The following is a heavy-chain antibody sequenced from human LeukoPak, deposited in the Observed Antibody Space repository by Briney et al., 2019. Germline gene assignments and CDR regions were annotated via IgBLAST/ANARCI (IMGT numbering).Heavy chain of an antibody. J-gene: IGHJ6*03. V-gene: IGHV1-18*01. CDR1: GYTFTIYG. D-gene: IGHD6-13*01. CDR3: ARVAATTDYYYYIDV. Sequence: ASVKVSCKPSGYTFTIYGISWVRQAPGQGLEWMGWISPYNGNTNYAQKLQGRVTMTTDTSTSTAYMELRSLRSADTAVYYCARVAATTDYYYYIDVWGEGTTVTVSS. CDR2: ISPYNGNT.